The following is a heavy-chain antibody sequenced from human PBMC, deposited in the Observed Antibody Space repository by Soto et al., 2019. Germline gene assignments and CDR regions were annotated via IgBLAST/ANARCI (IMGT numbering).Heavy chain of an antibody. Sequence: ASVKVSCKASGYTFTSYAIHWVRQAPGQRLEWMGWINAGNGNTKYSQKFQGRLTITKDTSKNQVVLTMTNMDPVDTATYYCARDTRIAAAGNIFDYWGQGTLVTVSS. J-gene: IGHJ4*02. D-gene: IGHD6-13*01. V-gene: IGHV1-3*01. CDR1: GYTFTSYA. CDR2: INAGNGNT. CDR3: ARDTRIAAAGNIFDY.